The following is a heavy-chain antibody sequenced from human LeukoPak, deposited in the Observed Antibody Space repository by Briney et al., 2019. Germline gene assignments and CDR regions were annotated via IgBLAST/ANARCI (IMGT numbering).Heavy chain of an antibody. CDR3: ARDLGVVVIAAILYY. V-gene: IGHV3-20*04. J-gene: IGHJ4*02. CDR1: GFTLDDYG. CDR2: INWNGGST. D-gene: IGHD2-15*01. Sequence: GGSLRLSCAASGFTLDDYGMSWVRQASAKGLEWVSGINWNGGSTRYADSVKGRFTISRDNAKNCLYLQMNSLRAEDTALYYCARDLGVVVIAAILYYWGQGTLVTVSS.